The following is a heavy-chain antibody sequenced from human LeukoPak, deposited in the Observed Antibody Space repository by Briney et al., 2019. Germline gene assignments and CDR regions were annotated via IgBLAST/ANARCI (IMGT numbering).Heavy chain of an antibody. CDR2: ISGSGGST. D-gene: IGHD3-3*01. V-gene: IGHV3-23*01. Sequence: PGGSLRLSCAASGFTFSSYAMSWVRQAPGKGLEWVSAISGSGGSTYYADSVKGRFTISRDNSKNTLYLQMNSLRAEDTAVYYCAKREGTDYDFWSGYQYYYYGMDVWGQGTTVAVPS. CDR3: AKREGTDYDFWSGYQYYYYGMDV. J-gene: IGHJ6*02. CDR1: GFTFSSYA.